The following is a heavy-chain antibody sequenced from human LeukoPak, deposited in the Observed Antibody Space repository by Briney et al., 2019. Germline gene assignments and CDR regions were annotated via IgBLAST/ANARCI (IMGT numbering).Heavy chain of an antibody. J-gene: IGHJ1*01. V-gene: IGHV4-39*01. CDR1: GGSISSGIYY. Sequence: TSESLSLTCTVSGGSISSGIYYWAWLRHPPGKGLEWIGSIYYRGSTYYNPSLKSRVALSGGTSKNHFSLNLSSVTAADTAVYYCARHGDGGPAEYFRHWGQGTLVTVSS. D-gene: IGHD4-23*01. CDR3: ARHGDGGPAEYFRH. CDR2: IYYRGST.